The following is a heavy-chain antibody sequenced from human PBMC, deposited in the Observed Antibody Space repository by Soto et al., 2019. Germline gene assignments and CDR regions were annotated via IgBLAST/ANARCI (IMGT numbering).Heavy chain of an antibody. J-gene: IGHJ6*02. V-gene: IGHV3-48*02. CDR1: GFTFSSYS. CDR2: ISSSSSTI. Sequence: GGSLRLSCAASGFTFSSYSMNWVRQAPGKGLEWVSYISSSSSTIYYADSVKGRFTISRDNAKNSLYLQMNSLRDEDTAVYYCARSLGGDVGATPRAYYYYGMDVWGQGTTVTVSS. D-gene: IGHD1-26*01. CDR3: ARSLGGDVGATPRAYYYYGMDV.